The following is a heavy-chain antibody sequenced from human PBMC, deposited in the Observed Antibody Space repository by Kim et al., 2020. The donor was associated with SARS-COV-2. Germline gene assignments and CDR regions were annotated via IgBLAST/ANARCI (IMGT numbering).Heavy chain of an antibody. V-gene: IGHV3-7*04. CDR2: IDQAGLHK. Sequence: GGSLRLSCAASGFTFSIYGMNWVRQAPSKGLEWVANIDQAGLHKYYVDSVKGRFTVSRDNAKNSLFLQMNSLRAEVTAVYYCARGSNGATDVWGQGTTVTVSS. CDR3: ARGSNGATDV. J-gene: IGHJ6*02. D-gene: IGHD2-8*01. CDR1: GFTFSIYG.